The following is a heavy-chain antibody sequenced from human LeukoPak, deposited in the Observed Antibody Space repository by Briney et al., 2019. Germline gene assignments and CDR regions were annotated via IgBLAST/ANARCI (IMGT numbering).Heavy chain of an antibody. CDR1: GYTFTGYY. V-gene: IGHV1-2*02. Sequence: ASVTVSCKASGYTFTGYYMHWVRQAPGQGLEWMGWINPNGGGTNYAQRFQGRVTMTRDTSISTAYMELSRLTSDDTAVYYCARDAISGTTGWSAPCGQGTLVTVSS. D-gene: IGHD1-7*01. CDR2: INPNGGGT. J-gene: IGHJ5*02. CDR3: ARDAISGTTGWSAP.